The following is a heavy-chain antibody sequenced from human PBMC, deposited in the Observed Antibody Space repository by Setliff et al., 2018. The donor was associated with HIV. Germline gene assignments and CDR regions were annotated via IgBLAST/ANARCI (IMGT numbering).Heavy chain of an antibody. V-gene: IGHV1-18*01. CDR1: GYTFTSYG. J-gene: IGHJ4*02. CDR2: ISAYNGNT. CDR3: ARGEFYCGTDCYWSSFDY. Sequence: ASVKVSCKASGYTFTSYGISWVRQAPGQGLEWMGWISAYNGNTNYAQKLQGRVTMTTDTSTSTAYMELRSLRSDDTAVYYCARGEFYCGTDCYWSSFDYWGQGILVTSPQ. D-gene: IGHD2-21*02.